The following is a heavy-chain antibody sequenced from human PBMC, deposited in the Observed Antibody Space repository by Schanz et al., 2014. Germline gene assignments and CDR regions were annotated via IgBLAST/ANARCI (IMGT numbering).Heavy chain of an antibody. Sequence: QVQLQESGPGLVKPSGTLSLTCAVSGGSISSSNWWSWVRQPPGKGLEWIGEINHSGSTNYNPSLKRRVTITIDTSKSQFSLKLNSVTAADTAVYYCARGGVRDDNSPGTGVRDDYNPGTYWGQGTLVTVSS. CDR2: INHSGST. D-gene: IGHD5-12*01. J-gene: IGHJ4*02. V-gene: IGHV4-4*02. CDR3: ARGGVRDDNSPGTGVRDDYNPGTY. CDR1: GGSISSSNW.